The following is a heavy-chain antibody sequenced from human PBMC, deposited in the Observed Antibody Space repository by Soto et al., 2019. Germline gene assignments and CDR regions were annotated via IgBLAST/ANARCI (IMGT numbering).Heavy chain of an antibody. CDR1: GGSISSSCYY. Sequence: SETLSLTCTVSGGSISSSCYYWSWIRQHPGKGLEWIGYIFYSGHTFYNPSLKSRLTISVDTSENQFSLKLSSVTAADTAVYYCARAYYDILTAYFDYWGQGTLVTVSS. J-gene: IGHJ4*02. D-gene: IGHD3-9*01. CDR3: ARAYYDILTAYFDY. CDR2: IFYSGHT. V-gene: IGHV4-31*03.